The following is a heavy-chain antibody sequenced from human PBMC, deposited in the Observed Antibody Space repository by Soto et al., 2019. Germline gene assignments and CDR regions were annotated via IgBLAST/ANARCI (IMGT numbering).Heavy chain of an antibody. J-gene: IGHJ6*02. Sequence: RASVKVSCKASGYTFTGYYMHWVRQAPGQGLEWMGWINPNSGGTNYAQKFQGWVTMTRDTSISTAYMELSRLRSDDTAVYYCARRAGGSTYQAGGFKYYYGSGPQGTGRDVWGQGTTVTLSS. CDR3: ARRAGGSTYQAGGFKYYYGSGPQGTGRDV. V-gene: IGHV1-2*04. CDR2: INPNSGGT. CDR1: GYTFTGYY. D-gene: IGHD3-10*01.